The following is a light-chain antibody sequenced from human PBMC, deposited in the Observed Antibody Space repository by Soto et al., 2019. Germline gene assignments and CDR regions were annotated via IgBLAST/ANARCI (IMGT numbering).Light chain of an antibody. CDR2: GAS. V-gene: IGKV3-20*01. CDR3: QHYGSSPPYT. Sequence: EIVLTQSPGTLSLSPGERATLSCRASHSVSSNYLAWYQQKSGQAPRLLMYGASTRATGIPDRFSGSGSGTDFTLTISRLEPEDFAVYYCQHYGSSPPYTFGQWTKLEIK. CDR1: HSVSSNY. J-gene: IGKJ2*01.